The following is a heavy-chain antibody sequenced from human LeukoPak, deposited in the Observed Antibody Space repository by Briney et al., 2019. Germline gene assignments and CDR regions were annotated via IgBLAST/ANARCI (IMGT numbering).Heavy chain of an antibody. CDR2: IYTSGST. D-gene: IGHD6-13*01. Sequence: PSETLSLTCTVSGGSISSGSYYWSWIRQPAGKGLEWTGRIYTSGSTNYNPSLKSRVTISVDTSKNQFSLKLSSVTAADTAVYYCAREENSSSWYEEYYYYYYYMDVWGKGTTVTVSS. CDR3: AREENSSSWYEEYYYYYYYMDV. V-gene: IGHV4-61*02. CDR1: GGSISSGSYY. J-gene: IGHJ6*03.